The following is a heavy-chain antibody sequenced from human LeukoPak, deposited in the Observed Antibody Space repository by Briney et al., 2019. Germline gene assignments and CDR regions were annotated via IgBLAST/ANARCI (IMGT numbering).Heavy chain of an antibody. J-gene: IGHJ5*02. CDR3: ARAPLMGYCSGGSCSSPNWFDP. D-gene: IGHD2-15*01. V-gene: IGHV4-61*02. Sequence: SETLSLTCTVSGGSISSGSYYWSWIRQPAGKGLEWIGRIYTSGSTNYNPSLKSRVTISVGTSKNQFSLKLSSVTAADTAVYYCARAPLMGYCSGGSCSSPNWFDPWGQGTLVTVSS. CDR1: GGSISSGSYY. CDR2: IYTSGST.